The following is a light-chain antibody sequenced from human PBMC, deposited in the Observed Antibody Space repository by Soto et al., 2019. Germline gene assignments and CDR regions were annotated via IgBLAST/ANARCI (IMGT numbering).Light chain of an antibody. CDR1: SGDIGSYNR. J-gene: IGLJ1*01. Sequence: QSALTQPASVSGSPGQSITISCTGTSGDIGSYNRVSWYQQPPGKAPKLIIYEVTFRPSGVSNRFSGSKSGSPASLTIAGLQAEEEDEYSFSSETLINSPDCGFGPGT. V-gene: IGLV2-14*01. CDR3: SSETLINSPDCG. CDR2: EVT.